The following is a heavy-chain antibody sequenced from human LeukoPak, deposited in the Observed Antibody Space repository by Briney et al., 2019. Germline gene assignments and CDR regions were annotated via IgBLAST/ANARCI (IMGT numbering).Heavy chain of an antibody. D-gene: IGHD3-22*01. CDR1: VFTFSDYY. V-gene: IGHV3-11*03. Sequence: PGGSLRLSCGVSVFTFSDYYMRWIRQAPGKGLEWVSYISSSSSYTNYADSVKGRFTISKDNAKNSLYLQMNSLGAEDTAVYYCARIARHDDSRGYYLSLLVCWRQGGLVTVSS. J-gene: IGHJ4*02. CDR3: ARIARHDDSRGYYLSLLVC. CDR2: ISSSSSYT.